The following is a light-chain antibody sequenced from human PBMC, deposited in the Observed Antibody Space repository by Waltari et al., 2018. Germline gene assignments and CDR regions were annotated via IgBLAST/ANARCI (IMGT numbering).Light chain of an antibody. CDR2: GNT. V-gene: IGLV1-40*01. Sequence: QSVLTQPPSVSGAPGQRVTISCTGSSSNIGAGYDVHWYLHLPGTAPKLLIYGNTNRPSGVPDRFSGSKSGTSASLAITGLQADDEADYYCQSYDSSLSGWVFGGGTKLTVL. J-gene: IGLJ3*02. CDR1: SSNIGAGYD. CDR3: QSYDSSLSGWV.